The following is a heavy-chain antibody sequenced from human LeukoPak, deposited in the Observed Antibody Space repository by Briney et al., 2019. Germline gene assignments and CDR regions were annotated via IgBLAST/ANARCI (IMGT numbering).Heavy chain of an antibody. CDR2: INQDGSDK. Sequence: GGSLRLSCAASGFTFSDYAMSWVRQAPGKGLEWVAHINQDGSDKYYVDSVKGRFTISRDNANNSLYLQMTSLRAEDTALYFCASGSLGLIRAEYFQHWGQGTLVTVSS. D-gene: IGHD3-10*01. V-gene: IGHV3-7*01. J-gene: IGHJ1*01. CDR3: ASGSLGLIRAEYFQH. CDR1: GFTFSDYA.